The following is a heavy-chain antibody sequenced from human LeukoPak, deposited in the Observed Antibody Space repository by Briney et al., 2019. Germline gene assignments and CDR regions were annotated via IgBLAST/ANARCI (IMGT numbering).Heavy chain of an antibody. D-gene: IGHD3-9*01. J-gene: IGHJ4*02. Sequence: ASVKVSCKASGYTFTSYGISWVRQAPGQGLEWMGWISAYNGNTNYAQKLQGRVTTTTDTSTSTAYMELRSLRSDDTAVYYCARDSGVVLRYFDWLSRYYFDYWGQGTLVTVSS. CDR2: ISAYNGNT. CDR1: GYTFTSYG. CDR3: ARDSGVVLRYFDWLSRYYFDY. V-gene: IGHV1-18*01.